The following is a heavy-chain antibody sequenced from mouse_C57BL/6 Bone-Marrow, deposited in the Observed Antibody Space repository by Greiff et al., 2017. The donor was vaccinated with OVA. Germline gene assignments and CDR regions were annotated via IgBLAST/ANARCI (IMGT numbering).Heavy chain of an antibody. CDR2: IYPRSGNT. CDR1: GYTFTSYG. V-gene: IGHV1-81*01. D-gene: IGHD1-1*01. CDR3: ARWALFYYGSSYDY. Sequence: QVQLQQSGAELARPGASVKLSCKASGYTFTSYGISWVKQSTGQGLEWIGEIYPRSGNTYYNEKFKGKATLTADKSSSTAYMELRSLTSEDSAVYFCARWALFYYGSSYDYWGQGTLVTVSA. J-gene: IGHJ3*01.